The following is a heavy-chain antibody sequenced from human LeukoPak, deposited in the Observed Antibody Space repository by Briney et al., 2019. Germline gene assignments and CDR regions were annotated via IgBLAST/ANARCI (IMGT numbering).Heavy chain of an antibody. CDR3: VKEVCSSTSCSFDY. CDR1: GFTFSSYA. V-gene: IGHV3-64D*06. D-gene: IGHD2-2*01. J-gene: IGHJ4*02. CDR2: ISSNGGRT. Sequence: GGSLRLSCAASGFTFSSYAMSWVRQAPGKGLEYVSAISSNGGRTFYADSVKGRFSISRDNSKNTLFLQMSSLRAEDTAVYYCVKEVCSSTSCSFDYWGQGTLVTVSS.